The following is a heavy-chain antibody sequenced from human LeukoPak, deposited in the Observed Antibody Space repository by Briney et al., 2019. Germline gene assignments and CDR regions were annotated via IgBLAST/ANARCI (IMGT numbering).Heavy chain of an antibody. Sequence: SETLSLTCAVYGGSFSGYYWSWIRQPPGKGLEWIGEINHSGSTNYNPSLKSRVTISVDTSKNQFSLKLSSVTAADTAVYYCARGGGDYGDYVQRNWGQGTLVIVSS. D-gene: IGHD4-17*01. CDR2: INHSGST. CDR3: ARGGGDYGDYVQRN. J-gene: IGHJ4*02. CDR1: GGSFSGYY. V-gene: IGHV4-34*01.